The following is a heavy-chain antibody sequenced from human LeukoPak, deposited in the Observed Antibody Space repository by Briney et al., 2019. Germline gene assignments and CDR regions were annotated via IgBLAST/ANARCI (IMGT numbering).Heavy chain of an antibody. CDR1: GYTFTSYA. D-gene: IGHD6-13*01. J-gene: IGHJ5*02. CDR2: INTNTGNP. Sequence: ASVKVSCKASGYTFTSYAMNWVRQAPGQGLEWMGWINTNTGNPTYAQGFTGRFVFSLDTSVSTAYLQISSLKAEDTAVYYCARDWQQLVLGNWFDPWGQGTLVAVSS. CDR3: ARDWQQLVLGNWFDP. V-gene: IGHV7-4-1*02.